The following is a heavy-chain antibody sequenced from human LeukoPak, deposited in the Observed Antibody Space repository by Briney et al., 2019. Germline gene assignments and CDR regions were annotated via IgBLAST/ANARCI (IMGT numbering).Heavy chain of an antibody. J-gene: IGHJ6*03. CDR2: MYHSGNT. CDR1: GYSISSGYY. Sequence: SETLSLTCAVSGYSISSGYYWGWIRQPPGKGLEWIGSMYHSGNTYNNPSLKSRVTISLDTSKNQFSLRLSSVTAADTAVYYCARGRSSSWYPPYYYYMDVWGKGTTVTVSS. V-gene: IGHV4-38-2*01. D-gene: IGHD6-13*01. CDR3: ARGRSSSWYPPYYYYMDV.